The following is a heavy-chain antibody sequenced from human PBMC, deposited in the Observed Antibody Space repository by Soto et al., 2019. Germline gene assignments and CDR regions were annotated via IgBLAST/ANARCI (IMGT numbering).Heavy chain of an antibody. CDR1: GGTFSSYA. CDR2: IIPIFGTA. CDR3: ASGGRSIAARLVWGY. Sequence: QVQLGQSGAEVKKPGSSVKVSCKASGGTFSSYAISWVRQAPGQGLERMGGIIPIFGTANYAQKFQGRVTINADESTSTAYMELSSLRSEDTAVYYCASGGRSIAARLVWGYWGQGTLVTVSA. J-gene: IGHJ1*01. V-gene: IGHV1-69*01. D-gene: IGHD6-6*01.